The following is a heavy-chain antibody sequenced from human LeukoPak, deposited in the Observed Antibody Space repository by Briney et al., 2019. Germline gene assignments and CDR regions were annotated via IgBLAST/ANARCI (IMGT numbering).Heavy chain of an antibody. D-gene: IGHD5-24*01. CDR3: ARDQGATTPRYYFDY. CDR2: ISSNGGST. CDR1: GSTFSSYA. V-gene: IGHV3-64*01. Sequence: TGGSLRLSCAASGSTFSSYAMHWVRQAPGKGLEYVSAISSNGGSTYYANSVKGRFTISRDNSKNTLYLQMGSLRAEDMAVYYCARDQGATTPRYYFDYWGQGTLVTVSS. J-gene: IGHJ4*02.